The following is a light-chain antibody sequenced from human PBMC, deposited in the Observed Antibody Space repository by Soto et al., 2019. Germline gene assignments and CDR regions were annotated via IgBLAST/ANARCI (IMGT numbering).Light chain of an antibody. CDR2: DAS. V-gene: IGKV1-5*01. Sequence: DIQMTQSPSTLSASVGDRVTITCRAGQSISSWLAWYQQKPGKAPKLLIYDASSLESGVPSRFSGSGSGTEFTLTISSLQPDDFATYYCQQYNSYVGTFGQGTKLEIK. J-gene: IGKJ2*01. CDR3: QQYNSYVGT. CDR1: QSISSW.